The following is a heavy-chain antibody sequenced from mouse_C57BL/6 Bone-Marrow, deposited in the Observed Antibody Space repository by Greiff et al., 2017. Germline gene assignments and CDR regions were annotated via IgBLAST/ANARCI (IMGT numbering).Heavy chain of an antibody. CDR1: GYTFTSYW. D-gene: IGHD1-1*01. V-gene: IGHV1-52*01. J-gene: IGHJ1*03. CDR2: IDPSDSET. CDR3: ARYYYGSSYVHWYFDV. Sequence: VKLQQPGAELVRPGSSVKLSCKASGYTFTSYWMHWVKQRPIQGLEWIGNIDPSDSETHYNQKFKDKATLTVDKSSSTAYMQLSSLTSEDSAVYYCARYYYGSSYVHWYFDVWGTGTTVTVSS.